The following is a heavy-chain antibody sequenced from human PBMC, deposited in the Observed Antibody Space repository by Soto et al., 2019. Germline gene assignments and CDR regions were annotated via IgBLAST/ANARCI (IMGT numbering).Heavy chain of an antibody. V-gene: IGHV4-30-2*01. CDR3: ASSHAGAHITAAVH. CDR1: GGSISSGGYS. Sequence: SETLSLTCAVSGGSISSGGYSWSWIRQPPGKGLEWIGYIYHSGSTYYNPSLKSRVNISVDRSKNQFSLKLSSVTAADTAVYYCASSHAGAHITAAVHWGQGTLVTVSS. D-gene: IGHD6-13*01. J-gene: IGHJ4*02. CDR2: IYHSGST.